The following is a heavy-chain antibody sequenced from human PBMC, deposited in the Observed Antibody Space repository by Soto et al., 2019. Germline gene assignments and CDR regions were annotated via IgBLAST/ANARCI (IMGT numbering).Heavy chain of an antibody. CDR3: ARDGYSYGGFDY. Sequence: SETLSLTCTVSGGSISSYYWSWIRQPPGKGLEWIGYIYYSGSTNYNPSLKSRVTISVDTSKNQFSLKLSSVTAADTAVYYWARDGYSYGGFDYWGQGTLVTVSS. J-gene: IGHJ4*02. V-gene: IGHV4-59*01. CDR1: GGSISSYY. CDR2: IYYSGST. D-gene: IGHD5-18*01.